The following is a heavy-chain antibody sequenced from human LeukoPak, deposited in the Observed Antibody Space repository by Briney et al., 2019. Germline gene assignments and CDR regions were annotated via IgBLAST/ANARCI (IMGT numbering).Heavy chain of an antibody. V-gene: IGHV3-74*01. CDR2: INSDGSTT. CDR1: GLTFINYW. D-gene: IGHD7-27*01. Sequence: QTGGPLSLPCAASGLTFINYWLHGSRQAQGKGWVGVSRINSDGSTTDYAESVKGRFTISRDNAQNTLYLQMNSLRAEDTAVYFCVRLTAGTPFDYWGQGTLVTVSS. CDR3: VRLTAGTPFDY. J-gene: IGHJ4*02.